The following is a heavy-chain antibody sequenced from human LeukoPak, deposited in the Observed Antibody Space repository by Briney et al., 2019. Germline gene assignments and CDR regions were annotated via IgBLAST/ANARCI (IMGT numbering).Heavy chain of an antibody. CDR2: ISSSSSYT. Sequence: PGGTLRLSCAASGFTFSDYYMSWIRQAPGKGLEWVSYISSSSSYTNYADSVKGRFTISRDNSKNTLSLQMNSLRADDTAVYYCASYYPFDFWGQGTLVTVSS. CDR1: GFTFSDYY. V-gene: IGHV3-11*06. J-gene: IGHJ4*02. D-gene: IGHD2-21*01. CDR3: ASYYPFDF.